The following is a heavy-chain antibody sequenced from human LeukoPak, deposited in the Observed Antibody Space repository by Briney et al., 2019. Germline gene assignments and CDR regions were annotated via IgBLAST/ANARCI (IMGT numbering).Heavy chain of an antibody. CDR2: ISAYNGNT. J-gene: IGHJ4*02. V-gene: IGHV1-18*01. CDR1: GYTFTSYG. CDR3: ARDWDDILTGDY. Sequence: ASVKVSCKASGYTFTSYGISWVRQAPGQGLEWMGWISAYNGNTNYAQRLQGRVTMTTDTSTSTAYMELRSLRSDDTAVYYCARDWDDILTGDYWGQGTLVTVSS. D-gene: IGHD3-9*01.